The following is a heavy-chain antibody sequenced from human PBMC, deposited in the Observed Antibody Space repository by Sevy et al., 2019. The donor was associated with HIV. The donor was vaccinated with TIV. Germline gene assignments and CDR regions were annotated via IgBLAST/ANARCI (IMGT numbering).Heavy chain of an antibody. D-gene: IGHD3-16*01. CDR1: GGSFSGYY. V-gene: IGHV4-34*01. J-gene: IGHJ5*02. CDR3: ARSGLRLAEFVWFDP. Sequence: SESLSLTCAVYGGSFSGYYWSWIRQPPGKGLEWIGEINHSGSTNYNPSLKSRVTISVDTSKNQFSLKLSSVTGAVTAVYYCARSGLRLAEFVWFDPWGQGTLVTVSS. CDR2: INHSGST.